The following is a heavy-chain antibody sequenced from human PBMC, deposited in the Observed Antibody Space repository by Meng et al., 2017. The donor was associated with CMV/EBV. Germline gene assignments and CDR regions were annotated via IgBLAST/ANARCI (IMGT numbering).Heavy chain of an antibody. Sequence: YTFTRYCISWVRQAPGQGLEWMGWISAYNGNTNYAQKLQGRVTMTTDTSTSTAYMELRSLRSDDTAVYYCARVGYYYGSGSYYTDLDYWGQGTLVTVSS. CDR3: ARVGYYYGSGSYYTDLDY. CDR2: ISAYNGNT. V-gene: IGHV1-18*01. CDR1: YTFTRYC. J-gene: IGHJ4*02. D-gene: IGHD3-10*01.